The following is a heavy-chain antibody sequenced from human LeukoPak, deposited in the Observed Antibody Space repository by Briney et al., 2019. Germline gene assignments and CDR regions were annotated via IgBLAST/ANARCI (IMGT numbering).Heavy chain of an antibody. D-gene: IGHD6-19*01. V-gene: IGHV4-39*07. CDR1: GGSISSSSYY. J-gene: IGHJ1*01. CDR3: ARVQPGNGWYNDAEYFQH. CDR2: IYYSGST. Sequence: SETLSLTCTVSGGSISSSSYYWGWIRQPPGKGMEWIGSIYYSGSTYYNPSLKSRVTISVDTSKNQFSPKLSSVTAADTAVYYCARVQPGNGWYNDAEYFQHWGQGTLVTVSS.